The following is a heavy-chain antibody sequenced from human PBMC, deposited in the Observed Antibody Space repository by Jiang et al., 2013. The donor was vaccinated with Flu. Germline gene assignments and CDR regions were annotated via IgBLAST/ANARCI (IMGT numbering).Heavy chain of an antibody. CDR3: ARDSCSGSTCSGIDY. V-gene: IGHV4-61*01. CDR1: GGSVSRGRYY. D-gene: IGHD2-15*01. Sequence: GSGLVKPSETLSLTCTVSGGSVSRGRYYWSWIRQPPGKGLEWIGYIYYSGTTLYNPSLKTRVTISKDTSNNTFSLKLSSVTAADTAFYYCARDSCSGSTCSGIDYWGQGTLVTVSS. CDR2: IYYSGTT. J-gene: IGHJ4*02.